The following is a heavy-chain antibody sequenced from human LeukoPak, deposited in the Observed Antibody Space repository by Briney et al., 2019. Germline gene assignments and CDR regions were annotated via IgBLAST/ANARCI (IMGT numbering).Heavy chain of an antibody. CDR1: GYSISSGYY. D-gene: IGHD3-3*01. CDR2: IYYSGST. CDR3: ARHHDYDFWSGYKLGYFDY. V-gene: IGHV4-38-2*02. J-gene: IGHJ4*02. Sequence: SETLSLTCTVSGYSISSGYYWGWIRRPPGKGLEWIGSIYYSGSTYYNPSLKSRVTISVDTSKNQFSLKLSSVTAADTAVYYCARHHDYDFWSGYKLGYFDYWGQGTLVTVSS.